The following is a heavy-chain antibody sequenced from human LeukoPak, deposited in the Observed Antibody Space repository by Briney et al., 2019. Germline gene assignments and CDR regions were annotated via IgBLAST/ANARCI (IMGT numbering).Heavy chain of an antibody. D-gene: IGHD2-8*01. Sequence: GGSLRLSCAASGFTFSSYWMHLVRQAPGKGLVWVSRINSDGSSTSYADSVKGRFTISRDNAKNTLYLQMNSLRAEDTAVYYCARDWTCTNGVCYIYDYWGQGTLVTVSS. CDR2: INSDGSST. CDR1: GFTFSSYW. CDR3: ARDWTCTNGVCYIYDY. V-gene: IGHV3-74*01. J-gene: IGHJ4*02.